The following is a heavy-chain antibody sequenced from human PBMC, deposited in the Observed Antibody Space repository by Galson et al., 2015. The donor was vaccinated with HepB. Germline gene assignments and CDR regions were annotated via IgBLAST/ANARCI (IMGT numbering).Heavy chain of an antibody. CDR2: IWYDGSNK. J-gene: IGHJ5*02. Sequence: SLRLSCAASGFTFSSYGMHWVRQAPGKGLEWVAVIWYDGSNKYYADSVKGRFTISRDNSKNTLYLQMNSLRAEDTAVYYCARDYYDSSGSRWFDPWGQGTLVTVSS. V-gene: IGHV3-33*01. CDR3: ARDYYDSSGSRWFDP. CDR1: GFTFSSYG. D-gene: IGHD3-22*01.